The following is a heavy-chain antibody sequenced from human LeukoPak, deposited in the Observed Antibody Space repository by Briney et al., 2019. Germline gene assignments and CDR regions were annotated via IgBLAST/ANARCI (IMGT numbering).Heavy chain of an antibody. Sequence: SETLSHTCTVSGGSISSSSYYWGWIRQPPGKGLEWIGSIYYSGSTYYSPSLKSRVTISVDTSKNQFSLKLSSVTAADTAVYYCARHTRYCSSTSCYPRFDYWGQGTLVTVSS. J-gene: IGHJ4*02. V-gene: IGHV4-39*01. D-gene: IGHD2-2*01. CDR3: ARHTRYCSSTSCYPRFDY. CDR1: GGSISSSSYY. CDR2: IYYSGST.